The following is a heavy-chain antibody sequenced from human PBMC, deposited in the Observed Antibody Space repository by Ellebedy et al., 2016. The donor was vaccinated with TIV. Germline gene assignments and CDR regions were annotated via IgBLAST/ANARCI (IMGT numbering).Heavy chain of an antibody. CDR3: AMGYTAMAPSLDY. V-gene: IGHV4-39*07. CDR2: IYYSGST. J-gene: IGHJ4*02. Sequence: GSLRLSXTVSGGSISSSSYYWGWIRQPPGKGLEWIGSIYYSGSTYYNPSLKSRVTISVDTSKNQFSLKLSSVTAADTAVYYCAMGYTAMAPSLDYWGQGTLVTVSS. D-gene: IGHD5-18*01. CDR1: GGSISSSSYY.